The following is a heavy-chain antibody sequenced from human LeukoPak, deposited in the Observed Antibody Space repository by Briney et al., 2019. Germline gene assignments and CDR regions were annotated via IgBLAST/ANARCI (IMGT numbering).Heavy chain of an antibody. CDR2: IYHSGST. D-gene: IGHD1-1*01. CDR3: ARTSGWNDA. CDR1: GGSISSGGYY. J-gene: IGHJ5*02. Sequence: PSETLSLTCTVSGGSISSGGYYWSWLRQPQGKGLEWIGYIYHSGSTYYNPSLKSRVTISVDRSKNQFSLKLSSVTAADTAVYYCARTSGWNDAWGQGTLVTVSS. V-gene: IGHV4-30-2*01.